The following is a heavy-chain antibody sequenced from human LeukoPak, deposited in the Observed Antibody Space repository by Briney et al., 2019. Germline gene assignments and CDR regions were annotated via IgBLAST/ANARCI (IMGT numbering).Heavy chain of an antibody. CDR3: VSDLCGGDDQ. V-gene: IGHV3-74*01. Sequence: GQSLRLSYASIGCTFNSYWMYLVREAPSKRLMWVSRIDEDGKTIDYADSVKGRFTISRDNAKDTLYLQMSSLRDEDTAVYYCVSDLCGGDDQWGRGTLVTVSS. CDR1: GCTFNSYW. J-gene: IGHJ5*02. CDR2: IDEDGKTI. D-gene: IGHD3-3*01.